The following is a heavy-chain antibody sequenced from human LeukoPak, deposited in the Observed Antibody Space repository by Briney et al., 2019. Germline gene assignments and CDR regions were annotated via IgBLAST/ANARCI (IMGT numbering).Heavy chain of an antibody. CDR3: ARGGYTVTTYRVY. V-gene: IGHV3-48*03. D-gene: IGHD4-17*01. CDR2: ISSSGSTI. CDR1: GFTFSSYE. Sequence: GGSLRLSCSASGFTFSSYEMNWVRQAPGKGLEWVSYISSSGSTIYYADSVKGRFTISRDNAKNSLYLQMNSLRAEDTAVYYCARGGYTVTTYRVYWGQGTLVTVSS. J-gene: IGHJ4*02.